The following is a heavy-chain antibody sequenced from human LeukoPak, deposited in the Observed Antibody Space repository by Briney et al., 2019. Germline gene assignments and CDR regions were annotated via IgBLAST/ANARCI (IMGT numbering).Heavy chain of an antibody. CDR1: GFSVTSNY. CDR3: TRDPPAVLLGTYG. V-gene: IGHV3-66*01. Sequence: PGGSLRLSCTASGFSVTSNYMNWVRRAPGKGLEWVSLIYSDGSTYHADSVKGRFTISRDKSNNMVYLQMNNLRVEDTAMYYCTRDPPAVLLGTYGWGQGALVTVSS. CDR2: IYSDGST. D-gene: IGHD2/OR15-2a*01. J-gene: IGHJ4*02.